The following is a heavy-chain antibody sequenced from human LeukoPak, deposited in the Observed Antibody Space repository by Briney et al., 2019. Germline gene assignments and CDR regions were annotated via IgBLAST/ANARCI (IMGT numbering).Heavy chain of an antibody. CDR3: ARGPDTAMVTPYYYGMDV. V-gene: IGHV4-34*01. J-gene: IGHJ6*02. Sequence: SETLSLTCAVYGGSFSGYYWSWIRQPPGKGLEWIGEINHSGSTNYNPSLKSRVTISVDTPKNQFSLKLSSVTAADTAVYYCARGPDTAMVTPYYYGMDVWGQGTTVTVSS. CDR2: INHSGST. D-gene: IGHD5-18*01. CDR1: GGSFSGYY.